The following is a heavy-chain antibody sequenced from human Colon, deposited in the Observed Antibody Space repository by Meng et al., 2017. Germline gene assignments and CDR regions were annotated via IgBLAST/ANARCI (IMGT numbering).Heavy chain of an antibody. CDR3: AGDLTRSRYSYGWGY. CDR2: IWYEGSNK. D-gene: IGHD5-18*01. CDR1: GFTFSSYG. J-gene: IGHJ4*02. Sequence: GGSLRLSGAASGFTFSSYGMHWVRQAPGRGREWVAVIWYEGSNKYYADSVKGRFTISRDNSTNTLYLQMHSLRAEDTAVYYCAGDLTRSRYSYGWGYWGQGTLVTVSS. V-gene: IGHV3-33*01.